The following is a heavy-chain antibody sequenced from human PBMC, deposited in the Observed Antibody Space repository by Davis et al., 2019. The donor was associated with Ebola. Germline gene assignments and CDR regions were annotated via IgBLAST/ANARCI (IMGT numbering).Heavy chain of an antibody. CDR2: ISGSGGST. D-gene: IGHD3-10*01. V-gene: IGHV3-23*01. Sequence: GESLKISCAASGFSFSSYAMSWVRQAPGKGLEWVSAISGSGGSTYYADSVKGRFTISRDNSKNTLYLQMNSLRAEDTAMYYCARHASGDFWYFGLWGRGTLVTVSS. CDR1: GFSFSSYA. CDR3: ARHASGDFWYFGL. J-gene: IGHJ2*01.